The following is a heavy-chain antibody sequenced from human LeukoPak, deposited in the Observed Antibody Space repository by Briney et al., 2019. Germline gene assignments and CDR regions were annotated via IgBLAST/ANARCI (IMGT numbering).Heavy chain of an antibody. D-gene: IGHD6-13*01. CDR2: IYYHGST. Sequence: KPSETLALTCTVSGDPISGYSNYKWGWIRQPPGKGLEWIGYIYYHGSTNYNPSLKSRVTISVDTSKNQFSLKLGSVTAADTAVYFCAREYSAFDYWGQGTLVTVSS. V-gene: IGHV4-61*01. CDR3: AREYSAFDY. J-gene: IGHJ4*02. CDR1: GDPISGYSNYK.